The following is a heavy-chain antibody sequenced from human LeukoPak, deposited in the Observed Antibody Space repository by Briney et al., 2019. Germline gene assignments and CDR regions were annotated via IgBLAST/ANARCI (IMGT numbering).Heavy chain of an antibody. CDR3: AKAGGFSYYYGMDV. Sequence: GSLRLSCAASGFTFSSYGMHWVRQAPGKGLEWVAVIWYDGSNKYYADSVKGRFTISRDNSKNTLYLQMNSLRAEDTALYYCAKAGGFSYYYGMDVWGQGTTVTVSS. V-gene: IGHV3-33*06. J-gene: IGHJ6*02. CDR1: GFTFSSYG. CDR2: IWYDGSNK. D-gene: IGHD3-3*01.